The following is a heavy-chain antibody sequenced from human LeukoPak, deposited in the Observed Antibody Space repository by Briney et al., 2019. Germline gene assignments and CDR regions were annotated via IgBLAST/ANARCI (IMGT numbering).Heavy chain of an antibody. CDR2: ISGSGDNT. CDR1: GFTFSSYT. V-gene: IGHV3-23*01. D-gene: IGHD3-16*01. J-gene: IGHJ4*02. Sequence: GGSLRLSCAASGFTFSSYTMNWVRQAPGKGLEWVSGISGSGDNTYYADSVKGRCTISRDNSKNTLYLQMNSLRAGDTAVYYCAKVGQPWSIWDYFDSWGQGTLVTVSS. CDR3: AKVGQPWSIWDYFDS.